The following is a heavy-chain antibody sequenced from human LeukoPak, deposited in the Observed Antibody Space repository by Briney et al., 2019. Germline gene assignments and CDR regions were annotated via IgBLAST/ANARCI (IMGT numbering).Heavy chain of an antibody. CDR1: GFTFSSYG. D-gene: IGHD5-12*01. Sequence: GGSLRLSCAASGFTFSSYGMHWVRQAPGKGLEWVAVISYDGSNKYYADSVKGRFTISRDNSKNRLYLQMNSLRAEDTAVYYCAKDGNSGYDSYYYYGMDVWGQGTTVTVSS. J-gene: IGHJ6*02. CDR3: AKDGNSGYDSYYYYGMDV. CDR2: ISYDGSNK. V-gene: IGHV3-30*18.